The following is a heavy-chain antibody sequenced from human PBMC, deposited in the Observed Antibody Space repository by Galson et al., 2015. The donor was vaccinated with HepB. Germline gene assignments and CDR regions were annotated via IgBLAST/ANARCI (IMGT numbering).Heavy chain of an antibody. D-gene: IGHD3/OR15-3a*01. V-gene: IGHV3-48*01. CDR3: ARDWGGTDYPMDY. J-gene: IGHJ4*02. CDR2: ISSSTNTI. Sequence: SLRLSCAASGFTFSSYSMNWVRQAPGKGLEWVSYISSSTNTIYYADSVKGRFTISRDNAKNSLYLQMHSLRAEDTAVYYCARDWGGTDYPMDYWGQGTQVTASS. CDR1: GFTFSSYS.